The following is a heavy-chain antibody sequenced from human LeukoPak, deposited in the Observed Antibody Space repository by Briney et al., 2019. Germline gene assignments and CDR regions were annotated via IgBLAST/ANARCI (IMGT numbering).Heavy chain of an antibody. D-gene: IGHD3-16*01. V-gene: IGHV3-21*01. CDR3: AREYDYVWGSYAYY. J-gene: IGHJ4*02. CDR1: GFTLSSYS. CDR2: ISSSSSYI. Sequence: GGSLRLSCAASGFTLSSYSMNWVRQAPGKGLEWVSSISSSSSYIYYADSVKGRFTISRDNAKNSLYLQMNSLRAEDTAVYYCAREYDYVWGSYAYYWGQGTLVTVSS.